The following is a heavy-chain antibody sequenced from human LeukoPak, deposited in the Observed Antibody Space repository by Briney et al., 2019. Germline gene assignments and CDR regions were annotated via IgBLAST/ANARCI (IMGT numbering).Heavy chain of an antibody. D-gene: IGHD2-2*01. CDR3: AGLVVPAAEYYYGMDV. J-gene: IGHJ6*04. CDR2: IYHSGST. Sequence: PSGTLSLTCAVSGGSISSSNWWSWVRQPPGKGLEWIGEIYHSGSTNYNPSLKSRATISVDKSKNQFSLKLSSVTAADTAVYYCAGLVVPAAEYYYGMDVWGKGTTVTVSS. V-gene: IGHV4-4*02. CDR1: GGSISSSNW.